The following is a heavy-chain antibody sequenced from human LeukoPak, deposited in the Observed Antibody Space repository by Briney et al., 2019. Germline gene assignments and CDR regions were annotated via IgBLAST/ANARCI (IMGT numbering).Heavy chain of an antibody. CDR1: GYTFTSYG. CDR3: ARVLGYSSFYYFDY. V-gene: IGHV1-18*01. Sequence: GASVKVSCEASGYTFTSYGISWVRQAPGQGLEWMGWISAYNGNTNYAQKLQGRVTMSTDTSTSTAYMELRSLRSDDTAVYYCARVLGYSSFYYFDYWGQGTLVTVSS. CDR2: ISAYNGNT. D-gene: IGHD6-13*01. J-gene: IGHJ4*02.